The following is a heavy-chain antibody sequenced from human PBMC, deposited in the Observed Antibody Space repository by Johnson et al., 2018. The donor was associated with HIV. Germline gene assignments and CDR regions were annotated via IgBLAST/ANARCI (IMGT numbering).Heavy chain of an antibody. CDR2: ISWNSGSI. D-gene: IGHD2-15*01. Sequence: VQLVESGGGLVQPGRSLRLSCAASGFTFDDYAMHWVRQAPGKGLEWVSGISWNSGSIGYADSVKGRFTISRDNSKNTLYLQMNSLRAEDTAVYYCLSYCSGGSCYSGNDAFDIWGQGTMVTVSS. CDR3: LSYCSGGSCYSGNDAFDI. V-gene: IGHV3-9*01. CDR1: GFTFDDYA. J-gene: IGHJ3*02.